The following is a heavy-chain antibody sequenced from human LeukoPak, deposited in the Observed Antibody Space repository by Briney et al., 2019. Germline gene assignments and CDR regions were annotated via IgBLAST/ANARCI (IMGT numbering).Heavy chain of an antibody. Sequence: GSLRLSCAASGFIFSNYGMNWVRQAPGKGLEWIGSIYYSGGTYYNPSLKSRVTISVDTSKNQFSLNLSSVTAADTAVYYCARRHTVTVDYWGQGTLVTVSS. V-gene: IGHV4-39*01. J-gene: IGHJ4*02. D-gene: IGHD4-11*01. CDR1: GFIFSNYG. CDR2: IYYSGGT. CDR3: ARRHTVTVDY.